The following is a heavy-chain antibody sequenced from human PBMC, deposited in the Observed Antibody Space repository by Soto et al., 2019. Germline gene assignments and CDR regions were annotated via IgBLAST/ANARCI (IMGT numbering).Heavy chain of an antibody. CDR1: GFSFGAYA. D-gene: IGHD1-1*01. CDR3: SRGQAGLETAPYYFDY. V-gene: IGHV3-49*03. J-gene: IGHJ4*02. CDR2: SRSRAYGGTT. Sequence: GGSLRLPCTTSGFSFGAYAVSWFRQAPGKGLEWVGFSRSRAYGGTTEYAASVRGRFSISRDASTSIAYLQMNSLKTEDTALYFCSRGQAGLETAPYYFDYWGQGTLVTVSS.